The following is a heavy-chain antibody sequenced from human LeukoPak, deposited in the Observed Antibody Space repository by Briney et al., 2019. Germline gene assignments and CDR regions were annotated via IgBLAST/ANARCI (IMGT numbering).Heavy chain of an antibody. CDR1: GGSISSYY. CDR3: ARYGGVVVPDY. CDR2: IYYSGST. J-gene: IGHJ4*02. D-gene: IGHD3-16*01. V-gene: IGHV4-39*01. Sequence: SETLSLTCTVSGGSISSYYWGWIRQPPGKGLEWIGSIYYSGSTYYNPSLKSRVTISVDTSKNQFSLKLSSVTAADTAVYYCARYGGVVVPDYWGQGTLVTVSS.